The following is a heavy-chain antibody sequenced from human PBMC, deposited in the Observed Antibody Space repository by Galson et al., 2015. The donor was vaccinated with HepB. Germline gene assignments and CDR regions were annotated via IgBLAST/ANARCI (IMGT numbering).Heavy chain of an antibody. CDR2: IYGGRNT. V-gene: IGHV3-66*02. J-gene: IGHJ4*02. D-gene: IGHD3-3*01. Sequence: SLRLSCAASGFTVSSNYMSWVRQAPGKGLEWVSVIYGGRNTYYADSVKGRFTISRDNSKNTLYLQMNSLRAEATAVYYCAGLEVGDFWRGSSYHFDYWGQGTLVTVSS. CDR1: GFTVSSNY. CDR3: AGLEVGDFWRGSSYHFDY.